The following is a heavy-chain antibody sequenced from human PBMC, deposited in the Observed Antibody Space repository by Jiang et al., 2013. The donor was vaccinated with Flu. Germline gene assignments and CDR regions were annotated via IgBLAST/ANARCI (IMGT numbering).Heavy chain of an antibody. V-gene: IGHV1-69*06. D-gene: IGHD6-19*01. CDR3: ARGHSSGWEDAFDI. CDR2: IIPIFGTA. CDR1: GGTFSSYA. J-gene: IGHJ3*02. Sequence: AEVKKPGASVRVSCKASGGTFSSYAISWVRQAPGQGLEWMGGIIPIFGTANYAQKFQGRVTITADKSTSTAYMELSSLRSEDAAVYYCARGHSSGWEDAFDIWGQGTMVTVSS.